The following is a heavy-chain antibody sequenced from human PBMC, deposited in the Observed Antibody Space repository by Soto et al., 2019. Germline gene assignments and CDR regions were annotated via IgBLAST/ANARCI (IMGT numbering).Heavy chain of an antibody. V-gene: IGHV4-34*01. CDR3: ARGVRRCSGGSCYSGYYYYMDV. J-gene: IGHJ6*03. Sequence: SETLSLTCAVYGGSFSGYYWGGIRQPTGKGLEWIGEINHSGSTNYNPSLKSRVTISVDTSKNQFSLKLSSVTAADTAVYYCARGVRRCSGGSCYSGYYYYMDVWGKGTTVTVSS. CDR1: GGSFSGYY. D-gene: IGHD2-15*01. CDR2: INHSGST.